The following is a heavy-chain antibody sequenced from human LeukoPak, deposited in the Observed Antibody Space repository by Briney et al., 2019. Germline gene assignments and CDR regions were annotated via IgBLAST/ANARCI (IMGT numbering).Heavy chain of an antibody. D-gene: IGHD1-1*01. CDR2: IYYSGST. V-gene: IGHV4-59*01. CDR1: GGSISSYY. J-gene: IGHJ4*02. Sequence: SETLSLTCTVSGGSISSYYWSWIRQPPGKGLGWIGYIYYSGSTNYNPSLKSRVTISVDTSKNQFSLKLSSVTAADTAVYYCASVAGWNDGYFDYWGQGTLVTVSS. CDR3: ASVAGWNDGYFDY.